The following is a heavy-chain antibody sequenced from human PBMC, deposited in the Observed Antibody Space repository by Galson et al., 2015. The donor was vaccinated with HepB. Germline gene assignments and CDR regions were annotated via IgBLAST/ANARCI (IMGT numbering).Heavy chain of an antibody. J-gene: IGHJ4*02. CDR1: GFTFSNHA. V-gene: IGHV3-15*01. D-gene: IGHD3-16*01. Sequence: SLRLSCAASGFTFSNHAMTWVRQAPGKGLEWVGHIKSKIDGETADYVAPVKGRFTISRDDSKNTLYLQMNSLRSEDSAIYYCSTDIPFTSGGALAYWGQGVLVTVPS. CDR2: IKSKIDGETA. CDR3: STDIPFTSGGALAY.